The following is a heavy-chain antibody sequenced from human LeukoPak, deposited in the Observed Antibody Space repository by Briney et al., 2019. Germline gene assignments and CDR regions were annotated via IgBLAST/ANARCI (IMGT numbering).Heavy chain of an antibody. Sequence: GGSLRLSCAASGFTFSSFTMNWVRQAPGKGLDWVSSISGSNNYIYYAGSVKGRFTISRDNAKNSLFLQMNSLRAEDTAVYYCARGPLVPAASFMDVWGKGTTVTVSS. J-gene: IGHJ6*03. D-gene: IGHD2-2*01. CDR1: GFTFSSFT. CDR3: ARGPLVPAASFMDV. CDR2: ISGSNNYI. V-gene: IGHV3-21*01.